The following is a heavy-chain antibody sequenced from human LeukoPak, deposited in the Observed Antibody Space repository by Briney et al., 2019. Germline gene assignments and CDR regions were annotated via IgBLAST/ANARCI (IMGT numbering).Heavy chain of an antibody. CDR1: GFTVSSNY. J-gene: IGHJ4*02. CDR3: ARGTVTAPDY. Sequence: GGPLRLSCAASGFTVSSNYMTWVRQAPGKGLEWVSIIYSGGSTYYADSVKGRFTISRDTSKNTLYLQMNSLRAEDTAVYYCARGTVTAPDYWGRGTLVTVSS. CDR2: IYSGGST. V-gene: IGHV3-53*01. D-gene: IGHD4-17*01.